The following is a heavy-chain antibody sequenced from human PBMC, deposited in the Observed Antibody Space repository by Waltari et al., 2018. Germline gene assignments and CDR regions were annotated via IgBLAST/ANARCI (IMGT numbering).Heavy chain of an antibody. J-gene: IGHJ4*02. CDR2: ISWNSGSI. CDR1: GFTFDDYA. Sequence: EVQLVESGGGLVQPGRSLRLSCAASGFTFDDYAMHWVRQAPGKGLEWVSGISWNSGSIGYADSVKGRFTISRDNAKNSLYLQMNSLRAEDTALYYCARGSGWYGLDYWGQGTLVTVSS. V-gene: IGHV3-9*01. CDR3: ARGSGWYGLDY. D-gene: IGHD6-19*01.